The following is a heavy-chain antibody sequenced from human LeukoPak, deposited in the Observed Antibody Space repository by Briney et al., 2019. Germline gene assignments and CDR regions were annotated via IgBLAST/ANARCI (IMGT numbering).Heavy chain of an antibody. CDR3: ARGNSSSWFGYYYYYGMDV. V-gene: IGHV3-7*04. Sequence: GGSLRLSCAPSGFTFSSYWMSCGRQAPGKGLEWAANIKQDGSEKYYVDSVKGRFTISRDNAKNSLYLQMNSLRAEDTAVYYCARGNSSSWFGYYYYYGMDVWGQGTTVTVSS. CDR1: GFTFSSYW. D-gene: IGHD6-13*01. J-gene: IGHJ6*02. CDR2: IKQDGSEK.